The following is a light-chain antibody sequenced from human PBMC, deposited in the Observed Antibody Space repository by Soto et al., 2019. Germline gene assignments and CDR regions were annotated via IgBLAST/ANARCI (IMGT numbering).Light chain of an antibody. CDR1: KLGDKY. Sequence: SYELTQPPSVSVSPGQTASITCSGDKLGDKYASWYQQKPGQSPVFVIYQDIRRPSGIPERFSGSSSGNTATLTISGTQAMDEADYYCQAWDINTMVFGGGTKVTVL. CDR2: QDI. V-gene: IGLV3-1*01. J-gene: IGLJ2*01. CDR3: QAWDINTMV.